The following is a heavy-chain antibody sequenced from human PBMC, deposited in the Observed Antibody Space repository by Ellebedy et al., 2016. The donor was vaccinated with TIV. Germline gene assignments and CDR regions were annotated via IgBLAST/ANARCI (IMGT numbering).Heavy chain of an antibody. V-gene: IGHV3-23*01. CDR3: ARLLGEMGSYYGMDV. Sequence: GESLKISCAASGFTFRSYAMTWVRQAPGKGLEWVSAISGSGGTTYYADSVKGRFTISRDNSKNTLDLQMSSLRAEETAVYYCARLLGEMGSYYGMDVWGQGTTVTVSS. CDR2: ISGSGGTT. CDR1: GFTFRSYA. D-gene: IGHD3-10*01. J-gene: IGHJ6*02.